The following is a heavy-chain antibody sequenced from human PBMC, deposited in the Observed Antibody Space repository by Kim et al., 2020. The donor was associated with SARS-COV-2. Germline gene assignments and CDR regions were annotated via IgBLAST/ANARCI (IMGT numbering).Heavy chain of an antibody. D-gene: IGHD3-16*02. CDR3: ARDSYDYVWGSYRWGY. J-gene: IGHJ4*02. CDR2: ISYDGSNK. V-gene: IGHV3-30*04. CDR1: GFTFSSYA. Sequence: GGSLRLSCAASGFTFSSYAMHWVRQAPGKGLEWVAVISYDGSNKYYADSVKCRFTISRDNSKNTLYLQMNSLRAEDTAVYYCARDSYDYVWGSYRWGYWGQGTLVTVSS.